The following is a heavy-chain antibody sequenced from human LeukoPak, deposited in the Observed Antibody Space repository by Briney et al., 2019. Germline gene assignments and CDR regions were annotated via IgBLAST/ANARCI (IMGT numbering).Heavy chain of an antibody. CDR3: ARDHGSSSWSLDAFDI. J-gene: IGHJ3*02. CDR2: IIPILGIA. CDR1: GGTFSSYA. D-gene: IGHD6-13*01. Sequence: GASVKVTCKASGGTFSSYAISWVRQAPGQGLEWMGRIIPILGIANYAQKFQGRVTITADKSTSTAYMELSSLRSDDTAVYYCARDHGSSSWSLDAFDIWGQGTMVTVSS. V-gene: IGHV1-69*04.